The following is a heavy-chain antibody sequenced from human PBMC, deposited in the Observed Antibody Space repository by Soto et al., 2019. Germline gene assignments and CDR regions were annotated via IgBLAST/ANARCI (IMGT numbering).Heavy chain of an antibody. J-gene: IGHJ5*02. D-gene: IGHD3-9*01. V-gene: IGHV4-39*01. CDR3: VRHRVSDMLTGGFDP. Sequence: LQESGPRLLKPSETLSLTCSVSGGSIAGSTYYWGWLRQSAGKGLEWIGSVDYGGITYYNPSLKSRLTISVESSTTQFSLRLTSLTAADTSLYYCVRHRVSDMLTGGFDPWGNGVLVSVSS. CDR1: GGSIAGSTYY. CDR2: VDYGGIT.